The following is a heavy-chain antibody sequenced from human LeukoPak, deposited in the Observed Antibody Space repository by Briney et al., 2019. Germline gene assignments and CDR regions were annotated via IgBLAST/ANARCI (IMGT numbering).Heavy chain of an antibody. D-gene: IGHD3-22*01. Sequence: SETLSLTCAVYGGSFSGYYWSWIRQPPGKGLEWIGEISHSGSTNYNPSLKSRVTISVDTSKNQFSLKLSSVTAADTAVYYCAGLSGYYRNFDYWGQGTLVTVSS. V-gene: IGHV4-34*01. J-gene: IGHJ4*02. CDR1: GGSFSGYY. CDR2: ISHSGST. CDR3: AGLSGYYRNFDY.